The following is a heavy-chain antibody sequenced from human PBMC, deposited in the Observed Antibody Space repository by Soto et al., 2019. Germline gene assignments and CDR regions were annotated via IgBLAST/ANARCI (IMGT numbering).Heavy chain of an antibody. CDR1: GYTFAKYD. CDR3: VRQYYDCWTDYPDFDY. Sequence: QVQLVQSGAEVKRPGASVKVSCKASGYTFAKYDISWVRQAPGQGLEWLGWISPNSGRPSYAQKFEGRVTMTTDTSTTTASLELRSLRSDDPAVYYWVRQYYDCWTDYPDFDYWGQGTLVTVSS. CDR2: ISPNSGRP. D-gene: IGHD3-3*01. V-gene: IGHV1-18*04. J-gene: IGHJ4*02.